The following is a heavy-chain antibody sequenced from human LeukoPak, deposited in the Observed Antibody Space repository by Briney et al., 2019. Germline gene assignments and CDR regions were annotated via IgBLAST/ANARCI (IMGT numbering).Heavy chain of an antibody. V-gene: IGHV3-30*18. D-gene: IGHD6-13*01. CDR3: AKCPFEEFKTLHSSSWSEGAFDI. J-gene: IGHJ3*02. CDR1: GFTFSSYG. CDR2: ISYDGSNK. Sequence: PGRSLRLSCAASGFTFSSYGMHWVRQAPGKGLEWVAVISYDGSNKYYADSVKGRFTISRDNSKNTLYLRMNSLRAEDTAVYYCAKCPFEEFKTLHSSSWSEGAFDIWGQGTMVTVSS.